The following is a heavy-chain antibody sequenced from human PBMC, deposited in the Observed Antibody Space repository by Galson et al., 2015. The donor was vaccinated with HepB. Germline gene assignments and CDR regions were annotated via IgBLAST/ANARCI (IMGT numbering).Heavy chain of an antibody. CDR1: GFTFSSYA. Sequence: SLRLSCAASGFTFSSYAMSWVRQAPGKGLEWVSAISGSGGSTYYADSVKGRFTISRDNSKNTLYLQMNSLRAEDTAVYYCAKGGVGELGVRGYGMDVWGQGTTVTVSS. V-gene: IGHV3-23*01. D-gene: IGHD3-10*01. CDR2: ISGSGGST. CDR3: AKGGVGELGVRGYGMDV. J-gene: IGHJ6*02.